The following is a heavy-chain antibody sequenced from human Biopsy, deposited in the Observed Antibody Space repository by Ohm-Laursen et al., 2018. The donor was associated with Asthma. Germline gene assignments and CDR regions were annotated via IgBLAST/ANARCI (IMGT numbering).Heavy chain of an antibody. V-gene: IGHV1-18*01. CDR1: GYTFNSAG. J-gene: IGHJ6*02. Sequence: ASVKVSCKASGYTFNSAGITWVRQAPGQGLEWMEWISVYNGNTKVAQKLQDRVTMITDTSTGTAYMELRSLRSDDTAVYFCARAVDYSHYYGIDVWGQGTTVTVS. D-gene: IGHD3-10*01. CDR3: ARAVDYSHYYGIDV. CDR2: ISVYNGNT.